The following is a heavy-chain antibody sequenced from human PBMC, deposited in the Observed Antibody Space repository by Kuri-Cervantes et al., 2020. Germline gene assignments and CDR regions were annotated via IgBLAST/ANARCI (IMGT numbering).Heavy chain of an antibody. V-gene: IGHV3-11*04. CDR1: GFTFSDYY. J-gene: IGHJ6*02. Sequence: LSLTCAASGFTFSDYYMSWIRQAPGKGLEWVSYISSSGSTIYYADSVKGRFTISRDNAKNSLYLQMNSLRDEDTAVYYCARDRVVPAADAFISRGRGGMDVWGQGTTVTVSS. D-gene: IGHD2-2*01. CDR3: ARDRVVPAADAFISRGRGGMDV. CDR2: ISSSGSTI.